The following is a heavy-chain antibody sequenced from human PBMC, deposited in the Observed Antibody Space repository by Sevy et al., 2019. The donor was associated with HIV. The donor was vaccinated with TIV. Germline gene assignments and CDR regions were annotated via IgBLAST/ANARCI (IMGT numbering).Heavy chain of an antibody. CDR3: AKGLTTGRPKGGFDS. Sequence: GGSLRLSCTGSGYIFNEYAMFWVRQAPGKGLEWVSGINWNSGSIGYADSVKGRCPMSRDGATKSLYLQMNSLRPEDTAFYYCAKGLTTGRPKGGFDSWGQGTLVTVSS. CDR1: GYIFNEYA. D-gene: IGHD2-8*02. J-gene: IGHJ4*02. CDR2: INWNSGSI. V-gene: IGHV3-9*01.